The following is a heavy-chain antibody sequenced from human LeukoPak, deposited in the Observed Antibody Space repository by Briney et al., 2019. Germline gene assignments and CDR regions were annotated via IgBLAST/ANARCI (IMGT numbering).Heavy chain of an antibody. CDR3: AREAAAATVYYYYYGMDV. CDR1: GYTFTSYY. V-gene: IGHV1-46*01. Sequence: ASVKVSCKASGYTFTSYYMHWVRQAPGQGLEWMGTINPSGGSTSYAQKFQGRVTMTRDTSTSTVYMELSSLRSEDTAVYYCAREAAAATVYYYYYGMDVWGQGTTVTVSS. CDR2: INPSGGST. D-gene: IGHD6-13*01. J-gene: IGHJ6*02.